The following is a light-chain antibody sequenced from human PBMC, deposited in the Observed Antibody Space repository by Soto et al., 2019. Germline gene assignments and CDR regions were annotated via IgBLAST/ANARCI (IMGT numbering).Light chain of an antibody. CDR3: AAWDDSLNGPHYG. V-gene: IGLV1-44*01. J-gene: IGLJ1*01. CDR1: SSNIGSNT. Sequence: QSVLTQPPSASGTPGQRVTISCSGSSSNIGSNTVNWYQQLPGTAPKLLIYSNNQRPSGVPDRFSGSKSGTSASLAISGLQSEDEADYYCAAWDDSLNGPHYGLGTGTKVTV. CDR2: SNN.